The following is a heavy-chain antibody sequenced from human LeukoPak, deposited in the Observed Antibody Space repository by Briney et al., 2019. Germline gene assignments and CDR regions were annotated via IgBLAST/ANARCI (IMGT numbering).Heavy chain of an antibody. CDR1: GYTFTGYY. V-gene: IGHV1-2*02. Sequence: ASVKVSCKASGYTFTGYYMHWVRQAPGQGLEWMGWINPNSGGTNYAQKFQGRVTMTRDTSISTAYMELSRLRSEDTAVYYCARGPQAGDPYFDYWGQGTLVTVSS. J-gene: IGHJ4*02. D-gene: IGHD7-27*01. CDR3: ARGPQAGDPYFDY. CDR2: INPNSGGT.